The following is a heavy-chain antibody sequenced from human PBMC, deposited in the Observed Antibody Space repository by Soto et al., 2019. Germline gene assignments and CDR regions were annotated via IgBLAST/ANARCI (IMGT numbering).Heavy chain of an antibody. CDR1: GGTFSSYA. J-gene: IGHJ4*02. V-gene: IGHV1-69*12. D-gene: IGHD5-18*01. CDR3: ERVSGSGYSYGYY. CDR2: IIPIFGTA. Sequence: QVQLVQSGAEVKKPGSSVKVSCKASGGTFSSYAISWVRQAPGQGLEWMGGIIPIFGTANYAQKFQGRVTIPADESTSTAYVELSSRRSEDTAVYYCERVSGSGYSYGYYWGQGTLVTVSS.